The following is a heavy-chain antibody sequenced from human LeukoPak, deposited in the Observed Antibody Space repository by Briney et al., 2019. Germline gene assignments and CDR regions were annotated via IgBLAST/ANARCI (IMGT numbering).Heavy chain of an antibody. J-gene: IGHJ6*02. CDR1: GFTFSSYS. CDR3: ARASDYGDYFSGMDV. Sequence: GGSLRLSCAASGFTFSSYSMNWVRQPPGKGLEWVSSISSSSSYIYYADSVKGRFTISRDNAKNSVYLQMSNLRVEDTAVYYCARASDYGDYFSGMDVWGQGTTVTVSS. CDR2: ISSSSSYI. V-gene: IGHV3-21*01. D-gene: IGHD4-17*01.